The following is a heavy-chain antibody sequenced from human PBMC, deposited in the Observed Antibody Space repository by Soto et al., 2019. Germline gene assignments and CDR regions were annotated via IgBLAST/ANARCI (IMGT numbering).Heavy chain of an antibody. CDR2: IIPIFGTA. CDR1: GGTFSSYA. J-gene: IGHJ3*02. V-gene: IGHV1-69*12. D-gene: IGHD4-4*01. Sequence: QVQLVQSGAEVKKPGSSVKVSCKASGGTFSSYAISCVRQAPGQGLEWMGGIIPIFGTANYAQKFQGRVTITADESTSTAYMELSSLRSEDTAVYYCAKRGGMTTVTTRSAFDIWGQGTMVTVSS. CDR3: AKRGGMTTVTTRSAFDI.